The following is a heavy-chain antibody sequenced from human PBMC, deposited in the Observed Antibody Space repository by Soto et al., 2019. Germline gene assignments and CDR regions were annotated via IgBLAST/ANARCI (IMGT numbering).Heavy chain of an antibody. CDR3: AKPRSSLEWPPFDP. CDR1: GFTLRSYG. Sequence: QVKLVESGGGVVQTGTSLRLSCETSGFTLRSYGMHWVRQAPGKGLEWVAAVKSDGSSQFYSDAVRGRFFISRDNSKNRVYLQMNNLRVNATGVYYCAKPRSSLEWPPFDPWGHGTLVTVSP. D-gene: IGHD3-3*01. J-gene: IGHJ5*02. V-gene: IGHV3-30*18. CDR2: VKSDGSSQ.